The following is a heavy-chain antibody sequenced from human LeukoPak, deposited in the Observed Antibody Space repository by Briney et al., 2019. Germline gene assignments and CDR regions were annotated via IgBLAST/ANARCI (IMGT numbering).Heavy chain of an antibody. Sequence: SGGSLRLSCAASGFTVSSNYMSWVRQAPGKGLEWVSAISGSGGSTYYADSVKGRFTISRDNSKNTLYLQMNSLRAEDTAVYYCAKETTMIVVGYFDYWGQGTLVTVSS. D-gene: IGHD3-22*01. CDR3: AKETTMIVVGYFDY. V-gene: IGHV3-23*01. CDR1: GFTVSSNY. CDR2: ISGSGGST. J-gene: IGHJ4*02.